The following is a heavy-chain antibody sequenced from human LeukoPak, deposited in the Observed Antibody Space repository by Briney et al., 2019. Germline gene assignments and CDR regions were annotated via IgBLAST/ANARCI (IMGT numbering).Heavy chain of an antibody. CDR1: GGSVSSASYY. D-gene: IGHD3-3*01. CDR3: ASVPILGVFTSYGMDV. Sequence: SETLSLTCTVSGGSVSSASYYWSWVRQPPEKGLEWIGYVYHTASTNYNPSLKSRVTISLDMSKNQFSLKLSSVTAADTAVYYCASVPILGVFTSYGMDVWGQGTTVTVSS. J-gene: IGHJ6*02. CDR2: VYHTAST. V-gene: IGHV4-61*01.